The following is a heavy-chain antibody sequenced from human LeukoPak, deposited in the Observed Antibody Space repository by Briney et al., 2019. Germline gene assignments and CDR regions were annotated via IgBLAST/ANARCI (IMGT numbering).Heavy chain of an antibody. J-gene: IGHJ4*02. CDR1: GFTFSSDW. D-gene: IGHD5-24*01. V-gene: IGHV3-74*01. CDR3: AMGDMATFDY. CDR2: IHSDGSST. Sequence: GGSLRLSCAVSGFTFSSDWMHWLRQAPGMGLVWVSRIHSDGSSTRYADSVRGRFTISRDNAKNTLYLQMNSLRAEDTAVYYCAMGDMATFDYWGQGTLVTVSS.